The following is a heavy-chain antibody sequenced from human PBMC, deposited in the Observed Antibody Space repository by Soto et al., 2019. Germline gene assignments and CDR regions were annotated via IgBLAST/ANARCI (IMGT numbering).Heavy chain of an antibody. J-gene: IGHJ4*02. CDR3: ARERDCSDGSCYRGYFDY. CDR2: LWYDGSNK. D-gene: IGHD2-15*01. CDR1: GFTFSSYA. V-gene: IGHV3-33*01. Sequence: ESGGGVVQPGRSLRLSCAASGFTFSSYAMHWVRQAPGKGLEWVAVLWYDGSNKYYADSVKGRFTISRDDSKNTLYLQMNSLRAEDTAVYYCARERDCSDGSCYRGYFDYWGQGTLVTVSS.